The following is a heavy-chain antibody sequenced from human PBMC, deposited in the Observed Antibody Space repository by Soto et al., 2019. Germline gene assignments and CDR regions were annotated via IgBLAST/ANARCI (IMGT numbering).Heavy chain of an antibody. CDR3: APLTVSLSGPYGIHV. D-gene: IGHD2-15*01. CDR1: GYSVSSSDYY. Sequence: TLSLTCSVSGYSVSSSDYYWAWIRQPPGKGLEWIGSMFYSGLTYYNPSLKSRVTLSVDTSKNHFSVRLNSVTAADTAVYYCAPLTVSLSGPYGIHVWGQGTTVTVSS. CDR2: MFYSGLT. V-gene: IGHV4-39*01. J-gene: IGHJ6*02.